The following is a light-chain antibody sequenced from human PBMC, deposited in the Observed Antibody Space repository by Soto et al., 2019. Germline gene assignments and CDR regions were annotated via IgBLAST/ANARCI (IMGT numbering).Light chain of an antibody. Sequence: ITLTQSPGTLSLSPGERATLSGRASQSVTNFLAWFQQKPGQAPRLLIYDSSKRPSGVPARFSGSGSGTDFPSTISSLVPEDFAVYYFHQRGACPLTFGGGTTVDI. CDR1: QSVTNF. CDR2: DSS. V-gene: IGKV3-11*01. J-gene: IGKJ4*01. CDR3: HQRGACPLT.